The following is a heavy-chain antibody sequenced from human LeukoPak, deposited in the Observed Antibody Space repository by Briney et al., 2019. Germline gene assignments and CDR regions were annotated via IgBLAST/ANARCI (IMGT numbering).Heavy chain of an antibody. D-gene: IGHD2/OR15-2a*01. CDR3: ARVAAAYDTFSYHGMDV. Sequence: GGSLRLSCAASGFDFSINAMHWVRQAPGKGLEWVSLISYDGSKKYYADSVKGRFTISRDNSEITLHLQMNSLRPEDAAVYYCARVAAAYDTFSYHGMDVWGQGTTVIVSS. V-gene: IGHV3-30-3*01. J-gene: IGHJ6*02. CDR1: GFDFSINA. CDR2: ISYDGSKK.